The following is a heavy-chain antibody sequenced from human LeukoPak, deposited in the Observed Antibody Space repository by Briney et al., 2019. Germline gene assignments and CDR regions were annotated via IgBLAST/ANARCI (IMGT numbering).Heavy chain of an antibody. CDR1: GFTFSSYA. CDR2: ISGGGGST. Sequence: GGSLRLSCAASGFTFSSYAMSWVRQAPGKGLEWVSAISGGGGSTYYADSVKGRFTISRDNSKNTLYLQMNSLRAEDTAVYYCAKVLDYGGNSGSHAFDIWGQGTMVTVSS. CDR3: AKVLDYGGNSGSHAFDI. D-gene: IGHD4-23*01. J-gene: IGHJ3*02. V-gene: IGHV3-23*01.